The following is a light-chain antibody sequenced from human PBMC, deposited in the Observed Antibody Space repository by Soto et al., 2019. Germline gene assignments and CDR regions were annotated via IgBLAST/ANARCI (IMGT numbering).Light chain of an antibody. J-gene: IGKJ1*01. CDR1: QSVSIN. CDR3: QQYNDWPRRT. CDR2: GTS. V-gene: IGKV3-15*01. Sequence: EIVMTQSPAVLSVSPGERVTLSCRASQSVSINLAWYQLKPGQGPRLLIYGTSTRATGVPIRFSVSGSGTEFTLTINSLQSADFALYYCQQYNDWPRRTFGHGTKV.